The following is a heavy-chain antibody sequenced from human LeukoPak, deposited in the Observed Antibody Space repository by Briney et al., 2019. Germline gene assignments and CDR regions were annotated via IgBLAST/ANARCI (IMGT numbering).Heavy chain of an antibody. CDR3: ARERYDFWSGPGYYMDV. CDR2: TYYRSKWYN. J-gene: IGHJ6*03. Sequence: SQTLSPTCAISGDSVYRNSAAWNWIRQSPSRGLEWLGRTYYRSKWYNDYAVSVKSRITINPDTSKNQFSLQLNSVTPEDTAVYYCARERYDFWSGPGYYMDVWGKGTTGTVSS. V-gene: IGHV6-1*01. CDR1: GDSVYRNSAA. D-gene: IGHD3-3*01.